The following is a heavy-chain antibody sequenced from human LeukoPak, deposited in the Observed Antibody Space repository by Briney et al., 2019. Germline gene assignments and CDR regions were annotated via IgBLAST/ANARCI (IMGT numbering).Heavy chain of an antibody. J-gene: IGHJ3*02. CDR2: IYYSGST. Sequence: SETLSLTCTVSGVSISSYYWSWIRQPPGKGLEWIGYIYYSGSTNYNPSLKSRVTISVDTSKNQFSLKLSSVTAADTAVYYCARDSHMYLRAFDIWGQGTMVTVSS. V-gene: IGHV4-59*01. CDR1: GVSISSYY. D-gene: IGHD2-2*01. CDR3: ARDSHMYLRAFDI.